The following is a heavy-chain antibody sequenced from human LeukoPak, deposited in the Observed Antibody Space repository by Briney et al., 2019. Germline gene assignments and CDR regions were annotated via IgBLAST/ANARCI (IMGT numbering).Heavy chain of an antibody. Sequence: PGGSLRLSCAASGFTFSSYGMHWVRQAPGKGLEWVTFISYDGSDKYYADSVKGRFTISRDNSKNTLYLQMISLSAEDTAVYYCARASPQYYFDYWGQGTLVTVSS. J-gene: IGHJ4*02. CDR3: ARASPQYYFDY. V-gene: IGHV3-30*03. CDR1: GFTFSSYG. CDR2: ISYDGSDK.